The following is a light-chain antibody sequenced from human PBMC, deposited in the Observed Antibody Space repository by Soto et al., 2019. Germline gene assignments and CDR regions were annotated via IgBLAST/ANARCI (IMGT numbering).Light chain of an antibody. CDR1: HTIMTY. Sequence: DVQITQTPSSLSASVGDEVTITCRASHTIMTYLNWYQLKPGKPPRLLIYAASSLQSGVPSRFSGSGSGTDFTLTINSLQPEDFATDSCKQRYNPRQPFGQGTRVDI. CDR3: KQRYNPRQP. V-gene: IGKV1-39*01. J-gene: IGKJ1*01. CDR2: AAS.